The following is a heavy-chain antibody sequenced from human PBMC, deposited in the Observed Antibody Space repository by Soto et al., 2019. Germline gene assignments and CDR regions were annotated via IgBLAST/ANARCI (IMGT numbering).Heavy chain of an antibody. CDR3: AKALDGVAVQEFDP. CDR2: IASAGSSK. D-gene: IGHD3-3*01. V-gene: IGHV3-30*18. CDR1: GFTFENFG. J-gene: IGHJ5*02. Sequence: QVQLVESGGGVVQPGMSRRLSCAASGFTFENFGMHWVRQAPGKGLEWVAVIASAGSSKYYADSVKGRFTISRDNSNNTLDLQMNSLRVEDTAVYYCAKALDGVAVQEFDPRGQGTLVTVSS.